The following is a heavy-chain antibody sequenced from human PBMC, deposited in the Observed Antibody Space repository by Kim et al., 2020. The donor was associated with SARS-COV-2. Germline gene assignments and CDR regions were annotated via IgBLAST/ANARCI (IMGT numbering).Heavy chain of an antibody. CDR2: ISSSSSYI. J-gene: IGHJ6*02. V-gene: IGHV3-21*01. CDR3: ARDFIGTTLPAKYYYGMDV. CDR1: GFTFSSYS. Sequence: GGSLRLSCAASGFTFSSYSMNWVRQAPGKGLEWVSSISSSSSYIYYADSVKGRLTISRDNAKNSLYLQMNSLRAEDTAVYYCARDFIGTTLPAKYYYGMDVWGQGTTVTVSS. D-gene: IGHD1-7*01.